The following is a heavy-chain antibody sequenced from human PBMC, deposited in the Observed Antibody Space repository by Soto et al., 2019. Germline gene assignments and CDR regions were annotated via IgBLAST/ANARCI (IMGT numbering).Heavy chain of an antibody. CDR3: ARAARAPQQWLEYYYGIDV. V-gene: IGHV3-66*01. J-gene: IGHJ6*02. Sequence: EEQLVQSGGGLVQPGGSLRLSCVASGLTVSSNYMSWVRQAPGKGLEWVSVIYIDDTTHYADSVKGRFTISRDSSKNTLYLQMTSLRVDDTAVYFCARAARAPQQWLEYYYGIDVWGQGTTVTVSS. CDR2: IYIDDTT. CDR1: GLTVSSNY. D-gene: IGHD6-19*01.